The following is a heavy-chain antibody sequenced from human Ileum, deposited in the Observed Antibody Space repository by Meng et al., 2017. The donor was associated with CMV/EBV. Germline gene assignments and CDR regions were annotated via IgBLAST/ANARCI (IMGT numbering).Heavy chain of an antibody. CDR1: GGSMTSGGYY. D-gene: IGHD6-19*01. J-gene: IGHJ5*02. Sequence: TVSGGSMTSGGYYWSWIRQHPGKGLEWIGYIYHSGSTYYNPSLQSRATISIDTSKNQFSLKLSSVTAADTAVNYCARLAAGISWFDPWGQGSLVTVSS. V-gene: IGHV4-31*03. CDR2: IYHSGST. CDR3: ARLAAGISWFDP.